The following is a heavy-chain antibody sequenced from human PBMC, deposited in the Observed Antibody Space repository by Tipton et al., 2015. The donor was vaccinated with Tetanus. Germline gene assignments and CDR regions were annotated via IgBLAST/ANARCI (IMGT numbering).Heavy chain of an antibody. CDR1: GFIFSSYG. D-gene: IGHD2-15*01. Sequence: SLRLSCAASGFIFSSYGIHWVRQAPGKGLEWVAVSWYDGTDQYYADSVKGRFTLSRDNSKNTLYLQMNSLRVEDTAVYYCAREADCSGGSCFSGDFDNWGQGTQVTVSS. CDR2: SWYDGTDQ. J-gene: IGHJ4*02. V-gene: IGHV3-33*01. CDR3: AREADCSGGSCFSGDFDN.